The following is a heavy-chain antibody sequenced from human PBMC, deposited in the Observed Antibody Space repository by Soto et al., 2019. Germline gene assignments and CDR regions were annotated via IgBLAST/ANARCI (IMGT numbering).Heavy chain of an antibody. V-gene: IGHV1-2*04. CDR2: INPNSGGT. CDR3: ASALSGLLVRYYDFFVFDY. CDR1: GYTFTGYY. J-gene: IGHJ4*02. Sequence: ASVKVSCKASGYTFTGYYMHWVRQAPGQGLEWMGWINPNSGGTNYAQKFQGWVNMTRATSISTAYMELSRLRSDDTAVYYCASALSGLLVRYYDFFVFDYWGQGTLVTVSS. D-gene: IGHD3-3*01.